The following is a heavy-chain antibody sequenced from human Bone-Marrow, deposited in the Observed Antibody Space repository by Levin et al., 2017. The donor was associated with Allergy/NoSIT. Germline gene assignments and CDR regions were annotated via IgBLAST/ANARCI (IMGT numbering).Heavy chain of an antibody. CDR3: ARDQKDSSGDYWDY. CDR1: GFTFSNYA. Sequence: GGSLRLSCVASGFTFSNYAMSWVRQPPGKGLEFVSAISGSGDTTYYPDSVKGQFTISRDNSKNTLYLQINSLRVEDTALYYCARDQKDSSGDYWDYWGQGTLVTVSS. CDR2: ISGSGDTT. D-gene: IGHD3-22*01. V-gene: IGHV3-23*01. J-gene: IGHJ4*02.